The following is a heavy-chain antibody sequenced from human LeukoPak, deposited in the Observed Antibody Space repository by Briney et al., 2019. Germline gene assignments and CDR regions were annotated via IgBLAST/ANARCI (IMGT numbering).Heavy chain of an antibody. V-gene: IGHV3-74*01. Sequence: PGGSLRLSCAASGFTFSSYWMNWVRQAPGKGLVWVSRINSDGRSTDYADSVKGRFTISRDNAKNTLYLQTNSLRAEDTAVYYCVRDVGWWDGMDVWGQGTTVTVSS. CDR2: INSDGRST. D-gene: IGHD2-15*01. CDR1: GFTFSSYW. J-gene: IGHJ6*02. CDR3: VRDVGWWDGMDV.